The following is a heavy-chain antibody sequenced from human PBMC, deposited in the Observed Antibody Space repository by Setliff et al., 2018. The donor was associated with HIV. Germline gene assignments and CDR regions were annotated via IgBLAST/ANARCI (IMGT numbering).Heavy chain of an antibody. CDR1: GDSIRGYY. V-gene: IGHV4-59*08. CDR2: VFYTGFA. Sequence: SETLSLTCTVSGDSIRGYYWSWIRQPPGKGLEWMGYVFYTGFAAYNPPLKSRLTISVDTSKIQFSLTLTSVTAADTAVYYCARQMPIPGIAITPVDYWGQGALVTVSS. J-gene: IGHJ4*02. D-gene: IGHD5-12*01. CDR3: ARQMPIPGIAITPVDY.